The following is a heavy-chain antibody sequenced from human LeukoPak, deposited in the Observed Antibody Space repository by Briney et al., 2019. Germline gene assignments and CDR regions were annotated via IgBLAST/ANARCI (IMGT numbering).Heavy chain of an antibody. CDR1: GFTFSSYG. V-gene: IGHV3-33*06. D-gene: IGHD2-2*01. CDR2: IWYDGSNK. CDR3: AKGHTSLYCSSTSCYDYYYYYMDV. Sequence: PGGSLRLSCAASGFTFSSYGMHWVRQAPGKALEWVADIWYDGSNKYYADSVKGRFTISRDNSKNTLYLQMNSLRAEDTAVYYCAKGHTSLYCSSTSCYDYYYYYMDVWGKGTTVTVSS. J-gene: IGHJ6*03.